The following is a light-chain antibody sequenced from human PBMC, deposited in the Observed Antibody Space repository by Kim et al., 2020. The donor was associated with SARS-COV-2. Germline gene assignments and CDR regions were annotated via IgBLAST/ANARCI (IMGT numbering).Light chain of an antibody. CDR3: QQSYSTQYS. V-gene: IGKV1-39*01. Sequence: SASVGDRVTITCRASQSISSYLNWYQQKPGKAPKLLIYAASSLKSGVPSRFSGSGSGTDFTLTISSLQPEDFATYYCQQSYSTQYSFGQGTKLEIK. CDR1: QSISSY. CDR2: AAS. J-gene: IGKJ2*03.